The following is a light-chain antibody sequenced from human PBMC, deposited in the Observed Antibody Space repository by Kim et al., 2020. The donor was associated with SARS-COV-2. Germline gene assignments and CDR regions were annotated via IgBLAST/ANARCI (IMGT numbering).Light chain of an antibody. J-gene: IGKJ1*01. Sequence: LSPGERATPSCRASQTVRDNYLAWYQHKPGQAPRLLIYEASNRASDIPDRFSGRGSGTDFTLIINRLEPEDFAVYFCQQYGTSPTFGQGTKVDIK. V-gene: IGKV3-20*01. CDR2: EAS. CDR3: QQYGTSPT. CDR1: QTVRDNY.